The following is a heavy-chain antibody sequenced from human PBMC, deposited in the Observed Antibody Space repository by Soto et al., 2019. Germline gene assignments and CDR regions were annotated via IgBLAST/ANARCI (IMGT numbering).Heavy chain of an antibody. D-gene: IGHD6-25*01. CDR2: PWSYGSYK. J-gene: IGHJ4*02. Sequence: CPACGFCLSYYDTDWVRKAKGKGLELLDVPWSYGSYKYDAESVKGRFTISKDNSQTTVYLQMPILRAKATAGSYSTRGAHSGCRGYLDSRDQGPRGIVSS. V-gene: IGHV3-33*01. CDR1: GFCLSYYD. CDR3: TRGAHSGCRGYLDS.